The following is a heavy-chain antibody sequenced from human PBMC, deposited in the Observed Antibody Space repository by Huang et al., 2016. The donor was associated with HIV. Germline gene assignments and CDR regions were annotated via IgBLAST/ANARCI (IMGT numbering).Heavy chain of an antibody. CDR1: GFTFDDFS. CDR2: MTGDSDRL. CDR3: AHLPEPSSPWTDY. D-gene: IGHD1-1*01. Sequence: EVHLVESGGGLVQPGRSLRLSCGASGFTFDDFSMHWVRHRPGKGLEYGSGMTGDSDRLFYAASGKGRFTIARDNAKNALYLQMNSLRVEDTALYYCAHLPEPSSPWTDYWGQGTLVTVSS. J-gene: IGHJ4*02. V-gene: IGHV3-9*01.